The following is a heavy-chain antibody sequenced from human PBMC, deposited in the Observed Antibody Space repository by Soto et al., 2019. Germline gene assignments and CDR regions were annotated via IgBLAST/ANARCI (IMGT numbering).Heavy chain of an antibody. Sequence: EVQLLESRGGLVQPGGSLRLSCAVSGFTFRSYAMSWVRQAPGKGPEWVSVISAGGSNTYYAESVKGRFTISRDNSKNTLYLQMNSLRDEDTAVYYCAKKGPPRDAFDIWGQGTMVTVST. CDR1: GFTFRSYA. V-gene: IGHV3-23*01. CDR2: ISAGGSNT. CDR3: AKKGPPRDAFDI. J-gene: IGHJ3*02.